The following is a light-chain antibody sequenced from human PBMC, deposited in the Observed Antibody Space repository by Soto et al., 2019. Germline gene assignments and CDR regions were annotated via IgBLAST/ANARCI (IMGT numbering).Light chain of an antibody. CDR2: KAS. V-gene: IGKV1-5*03. J-gene: IGKJ1*01. CDR3: QQYNSYWT. CDR1: QSISSR. Sequence: DIQMTQSPSTLSASVGDRVTITCRASQSISSRLAWYQQKPGKAPKLLIYKASSLESGVPSRFSGSGSWTEFTLTISSPQPDDFANYYCQQYNSYWTFGQGTKVEIK.